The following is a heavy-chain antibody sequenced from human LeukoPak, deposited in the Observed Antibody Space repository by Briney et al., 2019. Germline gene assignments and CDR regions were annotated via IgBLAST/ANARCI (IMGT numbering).Heavy chain of an antibody. Sequence: GASVKVSCKASGYTFTSYDINWVRQATGQGLEWMGWMNPGSGNTGYAQKFQGRVTMTRDTSIRTAYMEVSSLRSEDTAAYYCARGAYYDLWSGSTQHAFDIWGQGTMVTVSS. V-gene: IGHV1-8*01. CDR3: ARGAYYDLWSGSTQHAFDI. J-gene: IGHJ3*02. CDR2: MNPGSGNT. CDR1: GYTFTSYD. D-gene: IGHD3-3*01.